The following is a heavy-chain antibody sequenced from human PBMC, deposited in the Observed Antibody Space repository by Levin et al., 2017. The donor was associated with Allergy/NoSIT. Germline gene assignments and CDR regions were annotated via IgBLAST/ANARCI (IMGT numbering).Heavy chain of an antibody. D-gene: IGHD6-13*01. CDR2: ISGSGGST. V-gene: IGHV3-23*01. J-gene: IGHJ6*03. CDR1: GFTFSSYA. CDR3: AKDGIAAANYYYYMDV. Sequence: TSETLSLTCAASGFTFSSYAMSWVRQAPGKGLEWVSAISGSGGSTYYADSVKGRFTISRDNSKNTLYLQMNSLRAEDTAVYYCAKDGIAAANYYYYMDVWGKGTTVTVSS.